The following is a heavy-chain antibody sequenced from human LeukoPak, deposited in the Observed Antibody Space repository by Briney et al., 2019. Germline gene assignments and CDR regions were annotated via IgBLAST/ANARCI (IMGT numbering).Heavy chain of an antibody. CDR1: GFTFTHSW. Sequence: GGSLRLSCAASGFTFTHSWMNWVRQAPGKGLEWVSCISSSGSTMYYADSVKGRFTISRDNAKNSLYLQMNSLRAEDTAVYYCARGFRDTAMFLDYWGQGTLVTVSS. V-gene: IGHV3-48*04. CDR2: ISSSGSTM. D-gene: IGHD5-18*01. J-gene: IGHJ4*02. CDR3: ARGFRDTAMFLDY.